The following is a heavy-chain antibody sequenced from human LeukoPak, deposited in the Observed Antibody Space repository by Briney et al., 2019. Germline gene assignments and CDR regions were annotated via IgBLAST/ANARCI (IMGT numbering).Heavy chain of an antibody. V-gene: IGHV4-39*01. J-gene: IGHJ4*02. CDR2: IYNSGNT. CDR1: GGSLSRSSYY. D-gene: IGHD1-26*01. CDR3: ARRRSGSYYEYSD. Sequence: PETLSLTCTVSGGSLSRSSYYWGWVRQPPGKGLEGVGSIYNSGNTSYNPSLKSPVNMSIDTSKIQFSLKLSAVTAADTAVYHGARRRSGSYYEYSDWGQGTLVTVSS.